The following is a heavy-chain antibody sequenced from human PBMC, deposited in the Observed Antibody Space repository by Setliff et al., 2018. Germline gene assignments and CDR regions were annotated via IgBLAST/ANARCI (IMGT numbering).Heavy chain of an antibody. V-gene: IGHV1-69*06. J-gene: IGHJ4*02. CDR2: IIPIFGTA. D-gene: IGHD5-18*01. CDR1: GGTFSSYD. Sequence: SVKVSCKASGGTFSSYDISWVRQAPGQGLEWMGRIIPIFGTANYAQKFQGRVTITADKSTSTAYMELSRLRPEDTAVYYCARGGYSYGLGGFPLDYWGQGTLVTVSS. CDR3: ARGGYSYGLGGFPLDY.